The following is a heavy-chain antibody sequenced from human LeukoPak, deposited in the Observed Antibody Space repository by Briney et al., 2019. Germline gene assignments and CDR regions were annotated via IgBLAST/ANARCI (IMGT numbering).Heavy chain of an antibody. CDR1: GFTVTNNY. J-gene: IGHJ4*02. V-gene: IGHV3-53*01. Sequence: GGSLRLSCAVSGFTVTNNYMSWVRQAPGKGLEWISVIYSGGNTYYAESVKGRFTISRDSSKNTLSFQMNSLRAEDTAVYYRARGGSSSHFDSWGQGTLVTVSS. CDR2: IYSGGNT. CDR3: ARGGSSSHFDS. D-gene: IGHD6-6*01.